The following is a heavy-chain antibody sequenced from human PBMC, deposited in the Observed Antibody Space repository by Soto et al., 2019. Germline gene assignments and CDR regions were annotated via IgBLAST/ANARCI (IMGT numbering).Heavy chain of an antibody. J-gene: IGHJ3*02. V-gene: IGHV3-7*02. CDR3: ARGDYYDTSGPFSDAFDI. Sequence: EVQLVESGGGLVQPGGSLRLSCAAAGFTFSSYWMSWVRQAPGKGLEWVANVKPDGSEKWYVDSVKGRFTISRDNAKKSLYLQMNRLRAEDTAVYYCARGDYYDTSGPFSDAFDIWGQGTMVTVSS. D-gene: IGHD3-22*01. CDR1: GFTFSSYW. CDR2: VKPDGSEK.